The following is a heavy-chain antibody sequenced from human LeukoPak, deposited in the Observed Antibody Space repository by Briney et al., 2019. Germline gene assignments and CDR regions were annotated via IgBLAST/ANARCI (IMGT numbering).Heavy chain of an antibody. J-gene: IGHJ6*03. D-gene: IGHD3-16*01. CDR3: AREGSLGGYYYYYYMDV. CDR2: IYHSGST. Sequence: SETLSLTCTVSGGSISSSSYYWGWIRQPPGNGLEWIGSIYHSGSTYYNPSLKSRVTISVDTSKNQFSLKLSSVTAADTAVYYCAREGSLGGYYYYYYMDVWGKGTTVTVSS. V-gene: IGHV4-39*07. CDR1: GGSISSSSYY.